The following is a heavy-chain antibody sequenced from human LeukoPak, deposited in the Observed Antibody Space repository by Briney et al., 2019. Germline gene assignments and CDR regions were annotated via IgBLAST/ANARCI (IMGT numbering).Heavy chain of an antibody. D-gene: IGHD5-18*01. CDR3: AIDLGYNYGHTFDY. V-gene: IGHV4-59*01. CDR2: LYYSGIT. CDR1: GGSISSYS. Sequence: SETLSLTYTVSGGSISSYSWSWIPQAPGEGLEWIGDLYYSGITNYNPSLKSRVTISVATSKNQFSLKLTSVTAADTAVYYCAIDLGYNYGHTFDYWGHGTLVIVSS. J-gene: IGHJ4*01.